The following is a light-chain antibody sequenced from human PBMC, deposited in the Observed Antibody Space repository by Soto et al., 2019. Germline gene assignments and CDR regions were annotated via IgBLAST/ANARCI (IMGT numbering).Light chain of an antibody. CDR3: SSYTSSSTLYV. CDR1: SSDVGDYNY. CDR2: DVS. V-gene: IGLV2-14*01. Sequence: QSVLTRPASVSGSPGQSITISCTGTSSDVGDYNYVSWYQQHPGKAPKLMIYDVSNRPSGVSNRFSGSKSGNTASLTISGLQAEDEADYYCSSYTSSSTLYVFGTGTKVTVL. J-gene: IGLJ1*01.